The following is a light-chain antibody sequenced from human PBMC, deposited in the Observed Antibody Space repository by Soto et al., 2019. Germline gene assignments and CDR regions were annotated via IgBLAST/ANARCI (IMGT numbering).Light chain of an antibody. J-gene: IGKJ2*01. CDR2: GAS. V-gene: IGKV3-15*01. Sequence: EIVMTQSPGTLSVSPGERATLSCRASQSVSSNLAWYQQKPGQAPRLLIYGASTRATGIPARFSGSGSGTEFTLTISSLQSEDFAVYYCQQYGSSPPYTFGQGTKLEIK. CDR3: QQYGSSPPYT. CDR1: QSVSSN.